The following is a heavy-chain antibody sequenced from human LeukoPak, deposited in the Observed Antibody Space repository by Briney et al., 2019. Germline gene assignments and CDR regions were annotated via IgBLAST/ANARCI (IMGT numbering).Heavy chain of an antibody. CDR2: ISSSSSYI. CDR1: GFTFSSYS. Sequence: GGSLRLSCAASGFTFSSYSMNWVRQAPGKGLEWVSSISSSSSYIYYADSVKGRFTISRDNAKNSLCLQMNSLRAEDTAVYYCARDVNISGWYGDYWGQGTLVTVSS. D-gene: IGHD6-19*01. V-gene: IGHV3-21*01. CDR3: ARDVNISGWYGDY. J-gene: IGHJ4*02.